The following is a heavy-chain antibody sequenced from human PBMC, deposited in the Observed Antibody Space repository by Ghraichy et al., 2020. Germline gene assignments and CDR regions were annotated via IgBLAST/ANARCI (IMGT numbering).Heavy chain of an antibody. D-gene: IGHD6-13*01. CDR3: ARAPVRIAAAGSFDY. CDR1: GFTFSSYS. V-gene: IGHV3-21*01. Sequence: GGSLRLSCAASGFTFSSYSMNWVRQAPGKGLEWVSSISSSSSYIYYADSVKGRFTISRDNAKNSLYLQMNSLRAEDTAVYYCARAPVRIAAAGSFDYWGQGTLVTVSS. J-gene: IGHJ4*02. CDR2: ISSSSSYI.